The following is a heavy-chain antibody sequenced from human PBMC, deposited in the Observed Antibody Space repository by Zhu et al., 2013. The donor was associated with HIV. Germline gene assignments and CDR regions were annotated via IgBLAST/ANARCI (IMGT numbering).Heavy chain of an antibody. CDR1: KYTFTDYY. CDR3: ASSIAAGGVGWTTDYMDV. J-gene: IGHJ6*03. CDR2: INPKSGAT. D-gene: IGHD6-13*01. Sequence: QVQLVQSGADVKKPGASVKVSCQASKYTFTDYYIHWVRQAPGQGLEWMGWINPKSGATNYAQNFQGRVSITRDTSINTAYLELRRLTSDDTAVYFCASSIAAGGVGWTTDYMDVWGKGATVT. V-gene: IGHV1-2*02.